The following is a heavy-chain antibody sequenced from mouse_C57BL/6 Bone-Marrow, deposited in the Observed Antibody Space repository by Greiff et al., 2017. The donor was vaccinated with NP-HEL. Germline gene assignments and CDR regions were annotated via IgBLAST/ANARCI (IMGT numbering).Heavy chain of an antibody. V-gene: IGHV2-2*01. CDR3: ARRGNWGFAY. D-gene: IGHD4-1*01. CDR2: IWSGGST. Sequence: VQVVESGPGLVQPSQSLSITCTVSGFSLTSYGVHWVRQSPGKGLEWLGVIWSGGSTDYNAAFISRLSISKDNSKSQVFFKMNSLQADDTAIYYCARRGNWGFAYWGQGTLVTVSA. J-gene: IGHJ3*01. CDR1: GFSLTSYG.